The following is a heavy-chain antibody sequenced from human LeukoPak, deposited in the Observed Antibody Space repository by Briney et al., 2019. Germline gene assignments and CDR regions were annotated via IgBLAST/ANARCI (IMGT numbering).Heavy chain of an antibody. Sequence: GGSLRLSCAASGFTFRTYVMNWVRQAPGEGLEWVSFISSSSGHTNYADSVRGRFTISRDNAKNSLYPQMNSLRVEDTAVYYCARVPSSAWFDPWGQGTLVTVSS. CDR1: GFTFRTYV. V-gene: IGHV3-21*04. CDR2: ISSSSGHT. CDR3: ARVPSSAWFDP. J-gene: IGHJ5*02.